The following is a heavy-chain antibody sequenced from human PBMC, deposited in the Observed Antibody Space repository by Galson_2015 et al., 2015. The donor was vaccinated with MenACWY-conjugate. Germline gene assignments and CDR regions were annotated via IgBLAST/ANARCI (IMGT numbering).Heavy chain of an antibody. CDR3: ARVVPSAMIHEFDY. Sequence: SLRLSCAASGFTFSSYWMSWVRQPPGKGLEWVANIKQDGSEKYYVDSVKGRFTISRDNAKNSLYLQMNSLRAEDTAVYFCARVVPSAMIHEFDYWGQGTLVTVSS. D-gene: IGHD2-2*01. CDR2: IKQDGSEK. V-gene: IGHV3-7*01. CDR1: GFTFSSYW. J-gene: IGHJ4*02.